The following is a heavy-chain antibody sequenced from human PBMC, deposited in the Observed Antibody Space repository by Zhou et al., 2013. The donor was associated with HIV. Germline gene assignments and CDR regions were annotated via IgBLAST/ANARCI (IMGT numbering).Heavy chain of an antibody. Sequence: QVQLVQSGAEVKKPGSSVKVSCKASGGTFSNYAISWVRQAPGQGLEWMGAIIPIFGTTNYAQKFQGRVTITADKSTSTAYMDLNSLRSEDTAMYYXAGSQLVDYYYYMDVWGKGPTVTVSS. CDR3: AGSQLVDYYYYMDV. V-gene: IGHV1-69*06. J-gene: IGHJ6*03. CDR1: GGTFSNYA. D-gene: IGHD6-6*01. CDR2: IIPIFGTT.